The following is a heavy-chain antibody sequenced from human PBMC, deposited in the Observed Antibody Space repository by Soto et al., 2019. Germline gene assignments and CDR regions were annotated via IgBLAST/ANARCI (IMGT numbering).Heavy chain of an antibody. CDR1: GGSFSGYY. CDR3: ARGRLRGRDRLGAFDI. D-gene: IGHD6-25*01. J-gene: IGHJ3*02. V-gene: IGHV4-34*01. CDR2: INHSGST. Sequence: SETLSLTCAVYGGSFSGYYWSWIRQPPGKGLEWIGEINHSGSTNYNPSLKSRVTISVDTSKNQFSLKLSSVTAADTAVYYCARGRLRGRDRLGAFDIWGQGTTVTVSS.